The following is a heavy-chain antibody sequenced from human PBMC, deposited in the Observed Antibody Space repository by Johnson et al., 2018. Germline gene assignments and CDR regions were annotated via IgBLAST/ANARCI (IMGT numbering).Heavy chain of an antibody. Sequence: VQLVQSGGGLVQPGRSLRLSCAASGFTFSSYSMNWVRQAPGKGLEWVSSISSSSTYKWYADSVKGPFTISRDNAKNSLYLQMNSLRAEDTARYYFAKNLKSGTYVRAEYFQHWGQGTLVTGSS. V-gene: IGHV3-21*04. J-gene: IGHJ1*01. CDR3: AKNLKSGTYVRAEYFQH. CDR2: ISSSSTYK. CDR1: GFTFSSYS. D-gene: IGHD1-26*01.